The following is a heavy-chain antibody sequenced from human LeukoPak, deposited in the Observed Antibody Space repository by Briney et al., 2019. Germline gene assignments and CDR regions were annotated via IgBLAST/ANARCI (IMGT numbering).Heavy chain of an antibody. Sequence: ASVKVSCKASGYTFTGYYMHWVRQAPGQGLEWMGWINPNSGGTNCAQKFQGRVTMTRDTSISTAYMELSRLRSDDTAVYYCARADLGLLWFGELFGYWFDPWGREPWSPSPQ. J-gene: IGHJ5*02. CDR2: INPNSGGT. D-gene: IGHD3-10*01. CDR1: GYTFTGYY. CDR3: ARADLGLLWFGELFGYWFDP. V-gene: IGHV1-2*02.